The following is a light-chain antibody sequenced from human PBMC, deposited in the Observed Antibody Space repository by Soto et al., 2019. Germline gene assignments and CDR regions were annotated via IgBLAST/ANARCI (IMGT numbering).Light chain of an antibody. CDR3: QTWVTGIQI. CDR2: LNSDGSH. CDR1: SGHSSYA. V-gene: IGLV4-69*01. J-gene: IGLJ2*01. Sequence: QSALTQSPSASASLGASVKLTCTLSSGHSSYAIAWHQQQPEKGPRYLMKLNSDGSHSKGDGIPDRFSGSSSGAERYLTISSLQSEDEADYYCQTWVTGIQIFGGGTKLTVL.